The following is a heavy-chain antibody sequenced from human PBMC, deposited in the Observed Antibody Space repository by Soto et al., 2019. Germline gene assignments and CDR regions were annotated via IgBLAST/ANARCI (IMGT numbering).Heavy chain of an antibody. CDR1: GFTFSSYA. CDR2: ISYDGSNK. V-gene: IGHV3-30-3*01. CDR3: ARDRGSVAGYSGGIDV. J-gene: IGHJ6*02. D-gene: IGHD6-19*01. Sequence: QVQLVESGGGVVQPGRSLRLSCAASGFTFSSYAMHWVRQAPGKGLEWVAVISYDGSNKYYADSVKGRFTISRDNSKNTLYLQMKSLRAEDTAVYYCARDRGSVAGYSGGIDVWGLGTTVTVSS.